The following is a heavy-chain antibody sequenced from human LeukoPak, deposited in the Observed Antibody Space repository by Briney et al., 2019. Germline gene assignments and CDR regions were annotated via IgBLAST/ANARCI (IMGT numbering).Heavy chain of an antibody. CDR1: GYTLTELS. V-gene: IGHV1-24*01. D-gene: IGHD2-8*01. CDR3: ATARTNGVANWFDP. J-gene: IGHJ5*02. CDR2: FGPEDGET. Sequence: ASVKVSCKVSGYTLTELSMHWVRQAPGKGLAWMGGFGPEDGETIYAQKFQGRVTMTEDTSTDTAYMELSSLRSEDTAVYYCATARTNGVANWFDPWGQGTLVTVSS.